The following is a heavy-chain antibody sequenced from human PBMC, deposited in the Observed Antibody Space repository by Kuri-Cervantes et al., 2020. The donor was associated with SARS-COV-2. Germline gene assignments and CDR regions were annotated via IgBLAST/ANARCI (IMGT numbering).Heavy chain of an antibody. V-gene: IGHV5-51*01. D-gene: IGHD3-3*01. CDR1: GYSFSSYW. CDR2: IYPADSET. CDR3: ARLLFWSGFVDS. Sequence: KVSCKGSGYSFSSYWIGWVRQMPGKGLEWMGIIYPADSETRYSPSLQGQVTISADKSTTTAYLQWSSLKASDTAMYYCARLLFWSGFVDSWGQGTLVTVSS. J-gene: IGHJ4*02.